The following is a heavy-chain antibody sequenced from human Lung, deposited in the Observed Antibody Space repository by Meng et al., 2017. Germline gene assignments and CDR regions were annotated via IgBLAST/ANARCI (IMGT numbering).Heavy chain of an antibody. CDR3: ARGPTTMAHDFDY. CDR1: GGSFSDYY. CDR2: INHSGST. V-gene: IGHV4-34*01. Sequence: HVQLQQWCAGLLKPSETPSLTCVVSGGSFSDYYWSWIRQPPGKGLEWIGEINHSGSTNYNPSLEGRATISVDTSQNNLSLKLSSVTAADSAVYYCARGPTTMAHDFDYWGQGTLVTVSS. D-gene: IGHD4-11*01. J-gene: IGHJ4*02.